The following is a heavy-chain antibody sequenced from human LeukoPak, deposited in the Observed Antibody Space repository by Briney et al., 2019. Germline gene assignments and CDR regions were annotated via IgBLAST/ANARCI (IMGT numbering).Heavy chain of an antibody. Sequence: PGGSLRLSCAASGFTVSNNYMSWVRQAPGKGLEWVSIIYSGGSTYYADSVKGRFTISRDNAKNSLYLQMNSLRAEDTAVYYCARDRPIVVVVAATRGMDVWGQGTTVTVSS. CDR3: ARDRPIVVVVAATRGMDV. D-gene: IGHD2-15*01. V-gene: IGHV3-53*01. CDR2: IYSGGST. J-gene: IGHJ6*02. CDR1: GFTVSNNY.